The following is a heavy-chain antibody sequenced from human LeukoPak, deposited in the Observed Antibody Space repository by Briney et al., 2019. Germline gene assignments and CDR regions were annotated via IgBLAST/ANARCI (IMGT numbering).Heavy chain of an antibody. CDR2: IFHSGST. V-gene: IGHV4-39*01. CDR3: ARLYQGKRPPDY. J-gene: IGHJ4*02. CDR1: GDSIFSTTYY. D-gene: IGHD2-8*01. Sequence: SETLSLTCTVSGDSIFSTTYYWGWIRQPPGKGLEWIGSIFHSGSTYYNPSLKSRVTMSVDMSKNQLSLSLRSVTAADTAVYYCARLYQGKRPPDYWGQGTLVTVSS.